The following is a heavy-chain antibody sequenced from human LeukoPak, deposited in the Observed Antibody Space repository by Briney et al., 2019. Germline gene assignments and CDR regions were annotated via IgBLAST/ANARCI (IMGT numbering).Heavy chain of an antibody. CDR1: ELTFSNYG. D-gene: IGHD2-15*01. CDR2: IRYDGSNK. Sequence: PGGSLRLSCAAAELTFSNYGMHWVRQAPGKGLEWVAVIRYDGSNKYYADFVKGRFIISRDNSKNALYLQMNSLTAEDTAMYYCAKSSSSSCPQDWGQGTLVTVSS. V-gene: IGHV3-30*02. CDR3: AKSSSSSCPQD. J-gene: IGHJ1*01.